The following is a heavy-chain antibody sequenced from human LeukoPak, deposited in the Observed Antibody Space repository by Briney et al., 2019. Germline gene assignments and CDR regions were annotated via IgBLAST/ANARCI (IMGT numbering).Heavy chain of an antibody. CDR2: IWYDGSNK. J-gene: IGHJ4*02. Sequence: GGSLRLSCAASGFTFSSYGMHWVRQAPGKGLEWVAVIWYDGSNKYYADSVKGRFTISRDNSKNTLYLQMNSLRAEDTAVYYCARDIMEYYYDSSGILGYWGQGTLVTVSS. CDR3: ARDIMEYYYDSSGILGY. CDR1: GFTFSSYG. D-gene: IGHD3-22*01. V-gene: IGHV3-33*01.